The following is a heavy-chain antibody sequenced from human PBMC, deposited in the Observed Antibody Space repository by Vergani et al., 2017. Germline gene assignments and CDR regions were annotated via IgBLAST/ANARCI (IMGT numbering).Heavy chain of an antibody. CDR1: GYTFTSYG. J-gene: IGHJ3*02. CDR2: IIPIFGTA. D-gene: IGHD5-24*01. CDR3: ARASLEMATITAFDI. Sequence: QVQLVQSGAEVKKPGASVKVSCKASGYTFTSYGISWVRQAPGQGLEWMGGIIPIFGTANYAQKFQGRVTITADESTSTAYMELSSLRSEDTAVYYCARASLEMATITAFDIWGQGTTVTVSS. V-gene: IGHV1-69*13.